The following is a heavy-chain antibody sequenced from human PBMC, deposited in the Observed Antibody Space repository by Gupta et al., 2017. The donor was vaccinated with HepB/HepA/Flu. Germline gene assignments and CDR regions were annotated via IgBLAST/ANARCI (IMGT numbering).Heavy chain of an antibody. CDR1: GSTFSRYG. Sequence: EVQLVESGGGLVKPGGSLRLSCAASGSTFSRYGMNWVRQAPGKGLEWVSSISSSSSYIYYADSVKGRFTISRDNAKNSLYLQMNSLRAEDTAVYYCARDLLVVPAAIFDAFDIWGQGTMVTVSS. V-gene: IGHV3-21*01. J-gene: IGHJ3*02. CDR2: ISSSSSYI. CDR3: ARDLLVVPAAIFDAFDI. D-gene: IGHD2-2*01.